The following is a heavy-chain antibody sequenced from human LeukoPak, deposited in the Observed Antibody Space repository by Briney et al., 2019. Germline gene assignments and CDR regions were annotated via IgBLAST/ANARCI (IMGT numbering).Heavy chain of an antibody. V-gene: IGHV3-48*03. CDR3: ARGLRTYYGLDV. Sequence: GGSLRLSCAASGFTFSSYEIDWVRQAPGRGLEWASYISSGGNTIYYADSVKGRFTISRDNAKNSLYLQMNSLRAEDTAVYYCARGLRTYYGLDVWGQGTTVTVSS. J-gene: IGHJ6*02. CDR1: GFTFSSYE. D-gene: IGHD5/OR15-5a*01. CDR2: ISSGGNTI.